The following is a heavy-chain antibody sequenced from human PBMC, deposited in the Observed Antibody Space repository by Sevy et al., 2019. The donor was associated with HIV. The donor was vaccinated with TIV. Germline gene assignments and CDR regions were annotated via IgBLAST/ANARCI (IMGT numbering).Heavy chain of an antibody. CDR2: ISYDGDNK. J-gene: IGHJ5*01. Sequence: GGSLRLSCVGSGFPFGSHSMHWVRQAPGKGLEWVAVISYDGDNKYYADSVKGRFTISRDNSKNTLFLQMNSLRGDDTAVYYCAKDRCRGYSFGLDSWGQGTLVTVSS. V-gene: IGHV3-30*18. CDR1: GFPFGSHS. D-gene: IGHD5-18*01. CDR3: AKDRCRGYSFGLDS.